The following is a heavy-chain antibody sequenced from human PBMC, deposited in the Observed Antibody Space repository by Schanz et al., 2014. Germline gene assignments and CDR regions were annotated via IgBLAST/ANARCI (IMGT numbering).Heavy chain of an antibody. D-gene: IGHD6-19*01. V-gene: IGHV3-23*01. CDR2: FIDDSGNT. CDR1: GFTFSNYA. J-gene: IGHJ4*02. Sequence: EVQLLESGGGLVRPGGSLRLSCAASGFTFSNYAMSWVRQAPGKGLEWVSGFIDDSGNTYYAGSVKGRFSISRDYSKNTLYLQMSSLRAEDTAIYYYAKLSSSGRLAGYFDYWGQGALVTVSS. CDR3: AKLSSSGRLAGYFDY.